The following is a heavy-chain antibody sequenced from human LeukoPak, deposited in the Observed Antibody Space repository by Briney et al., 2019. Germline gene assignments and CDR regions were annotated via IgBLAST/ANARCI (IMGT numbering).Heavy chain of an antibody. CDR3: AKEPDAFDI. Sequence: PGGSLRLSCAASGFTFSSYPMNWVRQAPGKGLEWVSAISGNGDSTYYADSVKGRFTISRDNSRNTLYLQMNSLRAEDTAVYYCAKEPDAFDIWGQGTMVTVSS. J-gene: IGHJ3*02. CDR2: ISGNGDST. CDR1: GFTFSSYP. V-gene: IGHV3-23*01.